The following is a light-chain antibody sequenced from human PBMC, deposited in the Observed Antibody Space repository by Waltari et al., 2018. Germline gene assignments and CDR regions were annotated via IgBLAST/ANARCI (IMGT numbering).Light chain of an antibody. Sequence: DIQLTQSPSTLPASVGDRLTITCRASQSINIWLAWYQQKPGKAPKLLIYKASSLQSGFPSRFSGSGSGTEFTLTISSLQPDDFATYYCQQYDRHPVTFGGGTKVEVK. CDR2: KAS. CDR3: QQYDRHPVT. V-gene: IGKV1-5*03. CDR1: QSINIW. J-gene: IGKJ4*01.